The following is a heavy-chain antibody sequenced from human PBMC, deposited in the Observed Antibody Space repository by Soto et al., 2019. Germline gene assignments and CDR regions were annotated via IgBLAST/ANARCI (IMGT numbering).Heavy chain of an antibody. J-gene: IGHJ4*02. CDR2: IYWDDDK. Sequence: QITLKESGPTLVRPTQTLTLTCTFSGFSLTTSGVGVGWIRQPPGKALEWLAVIYWDDDKRYSSSLKSRITITSDNSKNQVVLTMNNMDPVDTATYYCARHPYYGLGSYSFDYWGQGTLFTVSS. D-gene: IGHD3-10*01. V-gene: IGHV2-5*02. CDR1: GFSLTTSGVG. CDR3: ARHPYYGLGSYSFDY.